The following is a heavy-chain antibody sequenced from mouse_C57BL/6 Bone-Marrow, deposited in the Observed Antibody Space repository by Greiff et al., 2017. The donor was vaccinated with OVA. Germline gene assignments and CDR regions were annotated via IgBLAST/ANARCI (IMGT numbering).Heavy chain of an antibody. Sequence: QVQLKESGPELVKPGASVKISCKASGYAFSSSWMNWVKQRPGKGLEWIGRIYPGDGDTNYNGKFKGKATLTADKSSSTAYMQLSSLTSEDSAVYFCARREDGSSEAWFAYWGQGTLVTVSA. V-gene: IGHV1-82*01. CDR2: IYPGDGDT. J-gene: IGHJ3*01. CDR1: GYAFSSSW. CDR3: ARREDGSSEAWFAY. D-gene: IGHD1-1*01.